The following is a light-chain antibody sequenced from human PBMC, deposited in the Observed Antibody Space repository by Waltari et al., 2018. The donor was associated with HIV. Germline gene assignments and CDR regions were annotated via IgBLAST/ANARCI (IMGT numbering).Light chain of an antibody. V-gene: IGLV2-23*02. CDR3: GSYAGSNAYV. CDR1: SNDVGYYNL. CDR2: EVS. Sequence: QSALTQPASVSGSPGQSITIPCTGTSNDVGYYNLVPWYQQDPGKAPKVMIYEVSKRPSGVSNRFSGSKSGNTASLTISGLQAEDEADYYCGSYAGSNAYVFGIGTKVTVL. J-gene: IGLJ1*01.